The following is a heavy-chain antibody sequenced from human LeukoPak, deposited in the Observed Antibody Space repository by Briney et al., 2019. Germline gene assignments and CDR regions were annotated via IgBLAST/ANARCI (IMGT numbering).Heavy chain of an antibody. V-gene: IGHV5-51*01. CDR2: IYPGDSDT. Sequence: GESLKISCKGSGYSFTSYWIGWVRQMPGKGLEWMGIIYPGDSDTRYSPSFQGQVTISADKSISTAYLQWSSLKASDTAMYYCASQGTYYYDRGDAFDIWGQGTMVTVSS. CDR3: ASQGTYYYDRGDAFDI. J-gene: IGHJ3*02. D-gene: IGHD3-22*01. CDR1: GYSFTSYW.